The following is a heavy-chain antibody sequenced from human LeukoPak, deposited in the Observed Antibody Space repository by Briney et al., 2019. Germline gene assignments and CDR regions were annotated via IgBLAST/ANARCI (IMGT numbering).Heavy chain of an antibody. CDR3: ARHIAVAASFDY. CDR1: GGSISSYY. V-gene: IGHV4-59*08. CDR2: IYYSGST. J-gene: IGHJ4*02. Sequence: SETLSLTCTVSGGSISSYYWSWIRQPPGKGLEWIGYIYYSGSTNYNPSLKSRVTISVDTSKNQFSLKLSSVTAADTAVYYCARHIAVAASFDYWGQGTLVTVSS. D-gene: IGHD6-19*01.